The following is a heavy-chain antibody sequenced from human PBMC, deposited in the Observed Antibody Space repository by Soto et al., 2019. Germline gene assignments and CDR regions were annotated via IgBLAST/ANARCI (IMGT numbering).Heavy chain of an antibody. CDR3: ASLVMGVRFGELVYRRWYYYMEV. CDR2: ISSSSSYI. Sequence: EVQLVESGGGLVKPGGSLRLSCAASGFTFSSYSMNWVRQAPGKGLEWVSSISSSSSYIYYADSVKGRFTISRDNAKNSRNVQMNGPRAEYTTVYYCASLVMGVRFGELVYRRWYYYMEVWGKGTTVTVSS. J-gene: IGHJ6*03. CDR1: GFTFSSYS. V-gene: IGHV3-21*01. D-gene: IGHD3-10*01.